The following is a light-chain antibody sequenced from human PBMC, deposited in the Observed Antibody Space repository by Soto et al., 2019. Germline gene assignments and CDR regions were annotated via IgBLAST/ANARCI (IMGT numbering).Light chain of an antibody. CDR3: QQYYSYST. V-gene: IGKV1-8*01. Sequence: AIRMTQSPSSLSASTGDRVTITCRASQGISSYLAWYQQKPGKAPKLLIYAASTLQSGVPSRFSGSVSGTDFSLTISCLQSEDFATYYCQQYYSYSTFGQGTKVDIK. J-gene: IGKJ1*01. CDR2: AAS. CDR1: QGISSY.